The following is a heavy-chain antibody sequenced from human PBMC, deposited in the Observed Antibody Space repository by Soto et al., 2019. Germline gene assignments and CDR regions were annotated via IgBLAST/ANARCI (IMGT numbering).Heavy chain of an antibody. D-gene: IGHD4-17*01. CDR3: ARDGRTTVVIGPERTGRFDY. J-gene: IGHJ4*02. CDR1: GFTFSSYG. V-gene: IGHV3-33*01. CDR2: IWYDGSNK. Sequence: QVQLVESGGGVVQPGRSLRLSCAASGFTFSSYGMHWVRQAPGKGLEWVAVIWYDGSNKYYADSVKGRFTISRDNSKNTLYLQMNSLRAEDTAVYYCARDGRTTVVIGPERTGRFDYWGQGTLVTVSS.